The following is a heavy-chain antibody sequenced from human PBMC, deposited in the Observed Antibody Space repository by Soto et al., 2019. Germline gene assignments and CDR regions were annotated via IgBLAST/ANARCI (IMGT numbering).Heavy chain of an antibody. J-gene: IGHJ6*02. CDR3: AREDDGGDTLDV. V-gene: IGHV4-30-4*08. CDR1: GGSISRDNDH. CDR2: IHHSGSI. Sequence: SVTRSLTCTVPGGSISRDNDHWTWIRQAPERGLEWIGYIHHSGSILYTPSLKSRVTISVDTSKNQFSLHLSSVTAADTAVYFCAREDDGGDTLDVWGQGTTVTVSS. D-gene: IGHD2-21*02.